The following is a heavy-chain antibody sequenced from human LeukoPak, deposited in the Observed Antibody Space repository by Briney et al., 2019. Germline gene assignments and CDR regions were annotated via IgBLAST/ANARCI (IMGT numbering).Heavy chain of an antibody. CDR1: GGSISSSNW. Sequence: SETLSLTCAVSGGSISSSNWWSWVRQPPGKGLEWIGEIYHSGSTNYNPSLKSRVTISVDKSKNQFSLKLSSVTAADTAVYYCARDQYYDSSGQSKHFDYWGQGTLVTVSS. CDR2: IYHSGST. J-gene: IGHJ4*02. V-gene: IGHV4-4*02. CDR3: ARDQYYDSSGQSKHFDY. D-gene: IGHD3-22*01.